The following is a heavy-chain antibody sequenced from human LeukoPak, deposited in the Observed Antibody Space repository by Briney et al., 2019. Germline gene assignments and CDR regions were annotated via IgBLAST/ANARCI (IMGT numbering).Heavy chain of an antibody. Sequence: SQTLPLTCALSGDSVSSNSAAWNWIRQSPSRGLEWLGRTYYRSKWYNNYALSVKSRITINPDTSKNQFSLQLNSVTPEDTAVYYCASAKYYYDGSGYYSFDYWGQGTLVTVSS. D-gene: IGHD3-22*01. CDR2: TYYRSKWYN. CDR1: GDSVSSNSAA. V-gene: IGHV6-1*01. J-gene: IGHJ4*02. CDR3: ASAKYYYDGSGYYSFDY.